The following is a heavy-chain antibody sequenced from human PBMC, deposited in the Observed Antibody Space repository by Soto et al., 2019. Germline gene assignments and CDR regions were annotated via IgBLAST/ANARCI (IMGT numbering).Heavy chain of an antibody. CDR1: GGTFSSYA. Sequence: QVQLVQSGAEVKKPGSSVKVSCKASGGTFSSYAISWVRQAPGQGLEWMGGIIPIVGTANYAQKFQGRVTITADESTSTAYMELSSLRSEDTAVYYCARVRIFGVVITLGWYFDLWGRGTLVTVSS. J-gene: IGHJ2*01. CDR2: IIPIVGTA. V-gene: IGHV1-69*01. D-gene: IGHD3-3*01. CDR3: ARVRIFGVVITLGWYFDL.